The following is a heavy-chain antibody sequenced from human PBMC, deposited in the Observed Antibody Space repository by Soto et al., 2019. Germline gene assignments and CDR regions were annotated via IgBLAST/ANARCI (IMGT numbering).Heavy chain of an antibody. Sequence: QVQLVQSGAEVKKPGASVKVSCQVSGYTLTELSMHWVRQTPGKGLEWMGGFDPEDDGETIYAQKFQDRVTMTEDTSTDTAYMELSSLRYEDTAVYYCATPVGLWLDNFYYGMDVWGQGTTVTVSS. V-gene: IGHV1-24*01. CDR2: FDPEDDGET. J-gene: IGHJ6*02. D-gene: IGHD6-19*01. CDR3: ATPVGLWLDNFYYGMDV. CDR1: GYTLTELS.